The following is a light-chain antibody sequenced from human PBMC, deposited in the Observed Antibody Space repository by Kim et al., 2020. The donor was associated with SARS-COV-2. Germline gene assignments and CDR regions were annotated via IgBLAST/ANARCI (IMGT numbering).Light chain of an antibody. CDR2: GTS. V-gene: IGLV1-40*01. J-gene: IGLJ2*01. Sequence: GSSPWTGGSSNIGPGYDVHWYQQLPGTAPKILIYGTSNRPPGVPDRFSGSKSGTSASLAITGLQAEDEADYYCQSYDSSLSGHVVFGGGTQLTVL. CDR1: SSNIGPGYD. CDR3: QSYDSSLSGHVV.